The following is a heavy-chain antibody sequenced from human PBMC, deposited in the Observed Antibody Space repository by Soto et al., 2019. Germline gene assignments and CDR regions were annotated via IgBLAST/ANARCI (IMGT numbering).Heavy chain of an antibody. CDR1: GFTFDDYA. J-gene: IGHJ4*02. D-gene: IGHD3-9*01. V-gene: IGHV3-9*01. CDR3: AKDSSLYFLDY. CDR2: ISWNSGSI. Sequence: EVQLLESGGGLVQPGGSLRLSCAASGFTFDDYAMHWVRQAPGKGLEWVSGISWNSGSIGYADSVKGRFTISRDNAKNSLYLQMNSLRAEDTALYYCAKDSSLYFLDYWGQGTLVTVSS.